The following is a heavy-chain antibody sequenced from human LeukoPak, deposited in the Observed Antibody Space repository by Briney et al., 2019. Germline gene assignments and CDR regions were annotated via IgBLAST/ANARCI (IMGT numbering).Heavy chain of an antibody. Sequence: GASVTVSCKASGGTFSSYAISWVRQAPGQGLEWMGGIIPIFGTANYAQKFQGRVTITTDESTSTAYMELSSLRSEDTAVYYCARDGYCSGGSCPFDYWGQGTLVTVSS. D-gene: IGHD2-15*01. CDR1: GGTFSSYA. CDR2: IIPIFGTA. J-gene: IGHJ4*02. V-gene: IGHV1-69*05. CDR3: ARDGYCSGGSCPFDY.